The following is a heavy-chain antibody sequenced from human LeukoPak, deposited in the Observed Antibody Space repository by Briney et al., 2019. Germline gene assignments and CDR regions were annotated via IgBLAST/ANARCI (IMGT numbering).Heavy chain of an antibody. D-gene: IGHD3-10*01. V-gene: IGHV4-59*01. CDR1: GGSISSYY. CDR3: ARFPMVRGVNYFDY. CDR2: IYYSGST. J-gene: IGHJ4*02. Sequence: PSETLSLTCTVSGGSISSYYWSWIRQPPGKGLEWIGYIYYSGSTNYNPSLKSRVTISVDTSKNQFSLKLSSVTAADTAVYYCARFPMVRGVNYFDYWGQGTLVTVSS.